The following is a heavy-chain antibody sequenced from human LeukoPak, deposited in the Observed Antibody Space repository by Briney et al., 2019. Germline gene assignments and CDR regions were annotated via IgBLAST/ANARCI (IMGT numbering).Heavy chain of an antibody. D-gene: IGHD6-13*01. CDR2: IYPGVSDT. V-gene: IGHV5-51*01. Sequence: GTPLKISSEGSGSSFTSYWIGWVRHLPRKGLEWMGIIYPGVSDTNYSPSFQGQVTISADKSISTAYLQWSSLKASDIPMYYCARESGDSSSPFDIWGQGTMVTVSS. CDR1: GSSFTSYW. J-gene: IGHJ3*02. CDR3: ARESGDSSSPFDI.